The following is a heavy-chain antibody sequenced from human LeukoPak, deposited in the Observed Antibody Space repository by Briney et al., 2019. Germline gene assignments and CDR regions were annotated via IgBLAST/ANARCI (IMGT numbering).Heavy chain of an antibody. V-gene: IGHV3-48*02. CDR2: ISGGGSTI. D-gene: IGHD2-21*01. Sequence: GGSLRLSCAASAFTFSTYSMNWVRQAQGTGLEWVSYISGGGSTIHYADSVRGRFTISRDNAKNSLYLQMNSLGDEDTAVYYCARKALSWYYLDYWGQGTLVTVSS. CDR3: ARKALSWYYLDY. J-gene: IGHJ4*02. CDR1: AFTFSTYS.